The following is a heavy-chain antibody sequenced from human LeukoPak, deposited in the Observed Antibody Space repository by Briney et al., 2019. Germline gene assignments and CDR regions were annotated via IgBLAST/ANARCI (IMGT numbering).Heavy chain of an antibody. V-gene: IGHV3-23*01. CDR1: GFTFSSYA. Sequence: PGGSLRLSCAASGFTFSSYAMSWVRQAPGKGLEWVSAISGSGGSTYYADSMKGRFTISRDNSKNTLYLQMNSLRAEDTAVYYCAKVFAPVRGVIDWSDPWGQGTLVTVSS. D-gene: IGHD3-10*01. CDR2: ISGSGGST. CDR3: AKVFAPVRGVIDWSDP. J-gene: IGHJ5*02.